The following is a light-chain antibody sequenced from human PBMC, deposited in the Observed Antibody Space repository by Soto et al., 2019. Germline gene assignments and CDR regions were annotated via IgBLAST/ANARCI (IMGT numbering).Light chain of an antibody. CDR2: GAS. Sequence: EIVLTQSPGTLSLSPGERATLSCRASQSVSSSYLAWYQQKPGQAPRLLIYGASSRATGIPDRYSGSGSGTDFTLTISRLEPEDSAEYYCQQYGSSPNTFGQGTKLEIK. CDR1: QSVSSSY. J-gene: IGKJ2*01. CDR3: QQYGSSPNT. V-gene: IGKV3-20*01.